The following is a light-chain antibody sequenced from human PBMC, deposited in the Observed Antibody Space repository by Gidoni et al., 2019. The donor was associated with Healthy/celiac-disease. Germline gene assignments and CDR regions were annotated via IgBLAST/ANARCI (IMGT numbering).Light chain of an antibody. Sequence: EIVLTQSPATLSLSPGARATLSCRASQSVSSYLAWYQQKPGQAPRLLIYDASNRATGIPARFSGSGSGTDLTLTISSLEPEDFAVYYCQQRLGAFGGXTKVEIK. CDR3: QQRLGA. CDR2: DAS. V-gene: IGKV3-11*01. J-gene: IGKJ4*01. CDR1: QSVSSY.